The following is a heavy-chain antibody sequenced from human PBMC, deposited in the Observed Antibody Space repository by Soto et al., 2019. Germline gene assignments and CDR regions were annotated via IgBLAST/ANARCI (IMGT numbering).Heavy chain of an antibody. Sequence: QLHLQESGPGLVKPSETLSLTCTVSGDSITSSNKYWGWARQPPGKGLEWIGSTYYRGSAYYSPSLKSRVTISIDSSENPLSLKLSSVTAADAAVYYCSRRSYDNSGYYYVDYWGQGTLVTVSS. V-gene: IGHV4-39*01. D-gene: IGHD3-22*01. CDR1: GDSITSSNKY. CDR2: TYYRGSA. J-gene: IGHJ4*02. CDR3: SRRSYDNSGYYYVDY.